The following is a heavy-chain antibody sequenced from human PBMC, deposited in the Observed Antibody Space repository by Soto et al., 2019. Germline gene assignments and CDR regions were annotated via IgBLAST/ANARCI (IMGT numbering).Heavy chain of an antibody. CDR1: GYTFTSYD. J-gene: IGHJ6*03. Sequence: ASVKVSCKASGYTFTSYDINWVRQATGQGLGWMGWMNPNSGNTGYAQKFQGRVTMTRNTSISTAYMELSSLRSEDTAVYYCARGRQLATYYYYYMDVWGKGTTVTVS. D-gene: IGHD6-6*01. V-gene: IGHV1-8*01. CDR2: MNPNSGNT. CDR3: ARGRQLATYYYYYMDV.